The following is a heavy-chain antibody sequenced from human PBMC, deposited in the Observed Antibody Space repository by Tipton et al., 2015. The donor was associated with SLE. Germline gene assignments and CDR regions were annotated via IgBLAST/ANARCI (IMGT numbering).Heavy chain of an antibody. J-gene: IGHJ4*02. Sequence: SLRLSCAASGFTFSSYTMNWVRQAPGKGLEWVSSISSSGTYIYYGDSVKGRFTISRGNAKNSLSLQMSSLRAEDTAVYYCARVGATRYYFEYWGQGTLVTVSS. CDR3: ARVGATRYYFEY. D-gene: IGHD1-26*01. V-gene: IGHV3-21*03. CDR2: ISSSGTYI. CDR1: GFTFSSYT.